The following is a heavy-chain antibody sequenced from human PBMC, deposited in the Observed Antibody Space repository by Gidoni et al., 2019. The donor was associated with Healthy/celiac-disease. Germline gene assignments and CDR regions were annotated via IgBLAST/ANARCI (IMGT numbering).Heavy chain of an antibody. V-gene: IGHV2-5*02. J-gene: IGHJ4*02. Sequence: QITLKESGPTLVKPTQTLTLTCTFSGFSLSTSGVAVGWIRQPPGKALEWLALIYWDDDKRYSPSMKSRLTITKDTSKNQVVLTMTNMDPVDTATYYCAHRPWPDFWSGYEGSYFDYWGQGTLVTVSS. D-gene: IGHD3-3*01. CDR2: IYWDDDK. CDR3: AHRPWPDFWSGYEGSYFDY. CDR1: GFSLSTSGVA.